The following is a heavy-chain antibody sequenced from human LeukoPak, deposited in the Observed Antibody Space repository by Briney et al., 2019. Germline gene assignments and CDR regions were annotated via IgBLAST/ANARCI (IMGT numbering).Heavy chain of an antibody. V-gene: IGHV3-48*03. CDR1: GFTFSDYE. J-gene: IGHJ3*02. CDR3: ARGSHGSRHDAFVI. CDR2: ISSSGSTI. Sequence: PGGSLRLSCAASGFTFSDYEMNWVRQAPGKGLEWVSYISSSGSTIYYADSVKGRFTISRDNAKNSLYLQMNSLRAEDTAVYYCARGSHGSRHDAFVIWGQGTMVTVSS. D-gene: IGHD6-13*01.